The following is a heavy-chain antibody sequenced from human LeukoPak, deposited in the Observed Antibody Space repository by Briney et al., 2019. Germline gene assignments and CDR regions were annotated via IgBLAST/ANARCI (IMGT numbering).Heavy chain of an antibody. CDR2: IGSNGDST. CDR1: GFTFSNYA. D-gene: IGHD1-26*01. J-gene: IGHJ4*02. CDR3: ARRNVVGATRPFDY. Sequence: GGSLRLSCAGSGFTFSNYAMYWVRQAPGKGLENVAGIGSNGDSTYYANSVEGRFTISRDNSKNTLFLQMGSLRAEDMAVYYCARRNVVGATRPFDYWGQGTLVTVSS. V-gene: IGHV3-64*01.